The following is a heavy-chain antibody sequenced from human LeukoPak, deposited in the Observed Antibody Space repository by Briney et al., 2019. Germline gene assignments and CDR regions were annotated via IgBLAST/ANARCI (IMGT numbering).Heavy chain of an antibody. D-gene: IGHD2-15*01. CDR1: GFTFSSYS. CDR3: ARSNAGYCSGGSCYAFDY. Sequence: GGSLRLSCAASGFTFSSYSMNWVRQAPGKGLEWVSYISSSSSTIYYADSVKGRFTISRDNAKNSLYLQMNSLRAEDTAVYYCARSNAGYCSGGSCYAFDYWGQGTLVTVSS. J-gene: IGHJ4*02. V-gene: IGHV3-48*04. CDR2: ISSSSSTI.